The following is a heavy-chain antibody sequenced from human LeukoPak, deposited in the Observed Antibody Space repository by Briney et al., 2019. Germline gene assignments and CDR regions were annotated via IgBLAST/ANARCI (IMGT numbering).Heavy chain of an antibody. CDR1: GFTFSAYN. J-gene: IGHJ4*02. Sequence: PGGSLRLSCAASGFTFSAYNLNWVRQAPGKGLEWVSSISGSSSYIYYADSVKGRFTISRDNAKNSLYLQMNSLRAEDTAVYYCARAGPNWNYVTYWGQGTLVTVSS. CDR2: ISGSSSYI. CDR3: ARAGPNWNYVTY. D-gene: IGHD1-7*01. V-gene: IGHV3-21*01.